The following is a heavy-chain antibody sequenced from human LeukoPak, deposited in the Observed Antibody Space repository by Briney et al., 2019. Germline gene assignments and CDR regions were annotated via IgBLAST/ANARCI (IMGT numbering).Heavy chain of an antibody. Sequence: SVKVSCKASGGTFTHYVISWVRQAPGQGLEWMGGIAPISGTPMYAQRFQGRVTITADKSTNTAYMEMSSLTSEDTAVYYCARGARDCSSTSCWGDYYYYYYMDVWGKGTTVTISS. CDR3: ARGARDCSSTSCWGDYYYYYYMDV. J-gene: IGHJ6*03. CDR1: GGTFTHYV. D-gene: IGHD2-2*01. CDR2: IAPISGTP. V-gene: IGHV1-69*06.